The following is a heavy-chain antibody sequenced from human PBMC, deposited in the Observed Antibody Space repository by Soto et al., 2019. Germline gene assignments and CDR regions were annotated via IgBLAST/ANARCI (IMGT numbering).Heavy chain of an antibody. D-gene: IGHD5-12*01. CDR1: GLTFSRYA. V-gene: IGHV3-30-3*01. Sequence: QVQLVESGGGVVQPGRSLRLSCAASGLTFSRYAMHWVRQAPGKGLEWVAIISYGGSNKYYADSVRGRFTISRDNSNNTLYLQMKSLRAEDEAGYYCARDREGYSGFDGPAYWGQGTLVTVSS. CDR2: ISYGGSNK. CDR3: ARDREGYSGFDGPAY. J-gene: IGHJ4*02.